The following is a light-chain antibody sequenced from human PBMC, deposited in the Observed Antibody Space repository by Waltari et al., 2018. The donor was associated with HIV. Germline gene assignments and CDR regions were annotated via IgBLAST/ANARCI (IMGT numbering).Light chain of an antibody. CDR1: QSVLYSSNNKNY. CDR3: QQYYSTPHS. J-gene: IGKJ2*03. CDR2: WAS. Sequence: DIVMTQSPDSLAVSLGERATINCKSSQSVLYSSNNKNYLAWYQQKPGQPPKLLIYWASTRESGVPYRFSGSGSGTDFTLTISSLQAEDVAVYYCQQYYSTPHSFGQGTKLEIK. V-gene: IGKV4-1*01.